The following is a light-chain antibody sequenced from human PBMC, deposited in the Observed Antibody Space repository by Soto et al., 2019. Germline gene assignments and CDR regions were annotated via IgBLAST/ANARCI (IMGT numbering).Light chain of an antibody. V-gene: IGLV1-47*01. Sequence: QPVLTQSPSASGTPGQRVTVSCSGSSSNIGTNFVFWYQQLPGTAPKVLIYSTDKRPSGVPDRFSGSKFGTSASLAISGLRSEDEADYYCAAWDDSLSGPVFGGGTKLTVL. J-gene: IGLJ2*01. CDR1: SSNIGTNF. CDR3: AAWDDSLSGPV. CDR2: STD.